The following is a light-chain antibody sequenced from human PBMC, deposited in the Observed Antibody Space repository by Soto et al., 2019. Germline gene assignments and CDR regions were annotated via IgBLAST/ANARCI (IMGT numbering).Light chain of an antibody. CDR3: QQYGSPPLT. V-gene: IGKV3-20*01. CDR1: QSVSSSY. Sequence: EIVLTQSPGTLSLSPGERATLSCRASQSVSSSYLAWYQQKPGQAPRLLIYGASSRATGIPDRFSGSGSGTDFTLTISSLGPEDFAVYYCQQYGSPPLTFGGGTKVEIK. CDR2: GAS. J-gene: IGKJ4*01.